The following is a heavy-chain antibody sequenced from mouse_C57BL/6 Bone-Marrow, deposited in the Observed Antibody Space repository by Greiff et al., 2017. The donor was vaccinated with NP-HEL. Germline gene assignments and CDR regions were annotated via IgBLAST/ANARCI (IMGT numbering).Heavy chain of an antibody. J-gene: IGHJ3*01. CDR2: ISNLAYSI. D-gene: IGHD2-2*01. V-gene: IGHV5-15*01. Sequence: EVQLMESGGGLVQPGGSLKLSCAASGFTFSDYGMAWVRQAPRKGPEWVAFISNLAYSIYYADTVTGRFTISRENAKNTLYLEMSSLRSEDTAMYYCARLGYGYEAGFAYWGQGTLVTVSA. CDR3: ARLGYGYEAGFAY. CDR1: GFTFSDYG.